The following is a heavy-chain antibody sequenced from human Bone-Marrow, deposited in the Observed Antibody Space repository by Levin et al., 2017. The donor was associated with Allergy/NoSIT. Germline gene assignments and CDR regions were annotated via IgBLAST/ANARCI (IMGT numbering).Heavy chain of an antibody. CDR2: INPSGGST. D-gene: IGHD4-17*01. CDR3: ARATVTTHDYYYYYYMDV. J-gene: IGHJ6*03. CDR1: GYTFTSYY. V-gene: IGHV1-46*01. Sequence: ASVKVSCKASGYTFTSYYMHWVRQAPGQGLEWMGIINPSGGSTSYAQKFQGRVTMTRDTSTSTVYMELSSLRSEDTAVYYCARATVTTHDYYYYYYMDVWGKGTTVTVSS.